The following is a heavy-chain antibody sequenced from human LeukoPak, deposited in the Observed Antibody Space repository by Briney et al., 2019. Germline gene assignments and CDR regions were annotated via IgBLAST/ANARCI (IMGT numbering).Heavy chain of an antibody. CDR2: IIPIFGTA. V-gene: IGHV1-69*13. D-gene: IGHD3-10*01. J-gene: IGHJ4*02. Sequence: ASVKVSRKASGGTFSSYAISWVRQAPGQGLEWMGGIIPIFGTANYAQKFQGRVTITADESTSTAYMELSSLRSEDTAVYYCARAPYYYGSGSPPDYWGQGTLVTVSS. CDR1: GGTFSSYA. CDR3: ARAPYYYGSGSPPDY.